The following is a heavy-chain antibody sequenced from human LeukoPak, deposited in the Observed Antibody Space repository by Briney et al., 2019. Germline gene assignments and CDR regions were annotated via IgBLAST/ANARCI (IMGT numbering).Heavy chain of an antibody. D-gene: IGHD2-21*01. Sequence: LSLTCTVSGGSISSGGYYWSWIRQAPGKGLEWVATISYDGSNKYYADSVKGRFTISRDNSKNTLYLQMSSLKGEDTAVYYCARDGPAVIFFGYFEYWGQGTLSPSPQ. CDR3: ARDGPAVIFFGYFEY. CDR1: GGSISSGG. V-gene: IGHV3-30*03. J-gene: IGHJ4*02. CDR2: ISYDGSNK.